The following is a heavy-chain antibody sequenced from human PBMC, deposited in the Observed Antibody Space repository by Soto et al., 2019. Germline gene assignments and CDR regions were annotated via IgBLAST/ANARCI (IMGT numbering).Heavy chain of an antibody. Sequence: PSETLSLTCAVSGGSISSGGYSWSWIRQPPGKGLEWIGEINHSGSTNYNPSLKSRVTISVDTSKNQFSLKLSSVTAADTAVYYCASGYCSSTSCYGASYYYYGMDVWGQGTTVTVSS. CDR1: GGSISSGGYS. CDR2: INHSGST. D-gene: IGHD2-2*01. J-gene: IGHJ6*02. CDR3: ASGYCSSTSCYGASYYYYGMDV. V-gene: IGHV4-34*01.